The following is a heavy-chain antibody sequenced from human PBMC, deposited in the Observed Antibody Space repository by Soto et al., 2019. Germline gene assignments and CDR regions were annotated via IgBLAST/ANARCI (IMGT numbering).Heavy chain of an antibody. Sequence: QVQLVQSGAEVKKPGASVKVSCKASGYTFTSYAMHWVRQAPGQRLEWMGWINAGNGNTKYSQKFQGRVTITRDTSASTAYMELSSLRSEDTAVYYCARDSSGWFSDFDYWGQGTLVTVSS. CDR1: GYTFTSYA. CDR2: INAGNGNT. D-gene: IGHD6-19*01. J-gene: IGHJ4*02. CDR3: ARDSSGWFSDFDY. V-gene: IGHV1-3*01.